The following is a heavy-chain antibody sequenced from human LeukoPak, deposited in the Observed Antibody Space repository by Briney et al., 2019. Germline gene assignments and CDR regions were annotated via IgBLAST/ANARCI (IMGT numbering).Heavy chain of an antibody. V-gene: IGHV3-30*18. CDR3: SKFGASNDY. CDR2: ISYDGSNK. CDR1: GFTFSDFW. Sequence: GGSLRLSCVASGFTFSDFWMSWVRQAPGKGLEWVAVISYDGSNKYYADSVKGRFTISRDNSKNTLYLQMNSLRAEDTAVYYCSKFGASNDYWGQGTLVTVSS. D-gene: IGHD3-10*01. J-gene: IGHJ4*02.